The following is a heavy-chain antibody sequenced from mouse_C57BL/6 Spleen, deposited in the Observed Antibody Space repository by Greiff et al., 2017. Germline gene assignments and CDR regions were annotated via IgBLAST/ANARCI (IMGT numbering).Heavy chain of an antibody. CDR3: ARYPAYITTVVAPGAMDY. Sequence: VQLVESGAELMKPGASVKLSCKATGYTFTGYWIEWVKQRPGHGLEWIGEILPGSGSTNYNEKFKGKATFTADTSSNTAYMQLSSLTTEDSAIYYCARYPAYITTVVAPGAMDYWGQGTSVTVSS. J-gene: IGHJ4*01. V-gene: IGHV1-9*01. CDR1: GYTFTGYW. D-gene: IGHD1-1*01. CDR2: ILPGSGST.